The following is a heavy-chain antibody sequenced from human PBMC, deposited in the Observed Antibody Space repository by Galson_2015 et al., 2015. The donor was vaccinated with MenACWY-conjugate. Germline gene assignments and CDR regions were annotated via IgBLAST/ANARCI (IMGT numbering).Heavy chain of an antibody. J-gene: IGHJ4*02. CDR2: ISTDGGST. D-gene: IGHD6-13*01. CDR1: GFTFRTYW. CDR3: ARDSRLGAPGTELDY. V-gene: IGHV3-74*01. Sequence: LRLCCAGSGFTFRTYWIHWLRDARGEGLVWVSRISTDGGSTSYADSVKGRFTISRDNAKNTLYLQMNSLRAEDTAVYYCARDSRLGAPGTELDYWGQGTLVTVSS.